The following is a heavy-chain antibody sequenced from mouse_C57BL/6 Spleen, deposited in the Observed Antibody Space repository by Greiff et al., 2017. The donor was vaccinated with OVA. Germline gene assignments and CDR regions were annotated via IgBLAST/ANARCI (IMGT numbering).Heavy chain of an antibody. Sequence: EVKLVESGEGLVKPGGSLKLSCAASGFTFSSYAMSWVRQTPEKRLEWVAYISSGGDYIYYADTVKGRFTISRDNARNTLYLQMSSLKSEDTAMYYCTRDEDYGSSYGYWYFDVWGTGTTVTVSS. CDR2: ISSGGDYI. J-gene: IGHJ1*03. V-gene: IGHV5-9-1*02. CDR1: GFTFSSYA. CDR3: TRDEDYGSSYGYWYFDV. D-gene: IGHD1-1*01.